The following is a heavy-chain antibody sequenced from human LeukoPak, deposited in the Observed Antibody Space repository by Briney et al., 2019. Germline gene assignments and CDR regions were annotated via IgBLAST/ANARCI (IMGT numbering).Heavy chain of an antibody. CDR3: ASLKTVPAATTYYYYGMDV. J-gene: IGHJ6*02. D-gene: IGHD2-2*01. CDR2: IYYSRSN. Sequence: PSETLSLTCTVSGGSISSSSYYWGWNRQPPGKGLEWIGSIYYSRSNYYNPSLKSRVTICVNTSKNQFSLKLSSVTAADTAVYYCASLKTVPAATTYYYYGMDVWGQGTPVTVSS. CDR1: GGSISSSSYY. V-gene: IGHV4-39*01.